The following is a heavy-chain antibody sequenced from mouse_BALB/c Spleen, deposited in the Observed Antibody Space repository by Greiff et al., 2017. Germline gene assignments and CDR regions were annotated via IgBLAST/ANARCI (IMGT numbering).Heavy chain of an antibody. CDR2: IYWDDDK. D-gene: IGHD2-1*01. J-gene: IGHJ1*01. Sequence: QVTLKVSGPGILKPSQTLSLTCSSSGFSLSTSGMGVSWIRQPSGKGLEWLVHIYWDDDKRYNPSLKSRLTISKDTSRNQVFLKITRVDTADTATYYCAPYGNYWYFDVWGAGTTVTVSS. V-gene: IGHV8-12*01. CDR1: GFSLSTSGMG. CDR3: APYGNYWYFDV.